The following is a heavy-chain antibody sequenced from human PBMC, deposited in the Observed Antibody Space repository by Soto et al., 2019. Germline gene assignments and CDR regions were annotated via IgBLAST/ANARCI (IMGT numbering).Heavy chain of an antibody. J-gene: IGHJ6*02. Sequence: SETLSLTCTVSGGSISSYYWGWIRQPPGKGLEWIGSIYYSGSTYYNPSLKSRVTISVDTSKNQFSLKLSSVTAADTAVYYCATRPVYYDFWSGYSSPRLDGMDVWGQGTTVTVSS. D-gene: IGHD3-3*01. CDR3: ATRPVYYDFWSGYSSPRLDGMDV. CDR2: IYYSGST. V-gene: IGHV4-39*01. CDR1: GGSISSYY.